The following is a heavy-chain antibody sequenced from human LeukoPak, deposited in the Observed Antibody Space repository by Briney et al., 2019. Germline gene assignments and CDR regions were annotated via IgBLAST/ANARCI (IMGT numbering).Heavy chain of an antibody. D-gene: IGHD3-10*01. CDR1: GGSFSGYY. J-gene: IGHJ6*03. Sequence: PSETLSLTCAVYGGSFSGYYWSWIRQPPGKGLEWIGEINHSGSTNYNPSLKSRVTISVDTSKNQFSLKLSSVTAADTAVYYCARDEGDYYGSAYMDVWGKGTTVTVSS. CDR2: INHSGST. CDR3: ARDEGDYYGSAYMDV. V-gene: IGHV4-34*01.